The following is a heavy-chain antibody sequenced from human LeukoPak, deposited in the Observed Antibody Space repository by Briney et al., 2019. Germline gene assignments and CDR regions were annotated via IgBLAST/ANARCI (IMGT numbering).Heavy chain of an antibody. Sequence: ASVKVSCKASGYTFTSYDINWVRQATGQGLEWMGWMNPNSGNTGYAQMFQGRVTITRNTSISTAYMELSSLRSEDTAVYYCARAGEYYDFWSGPRGGWFDPWGQGTLVTVSS. CDR2: MNPNSGNT. D-gene: IGHD3-3*01. V-gene: IGHV1-8*03. CDR3: ARAGEYYDFWSGPRGGWFDP. J-gene: IGHJ5*02. CDR1: GYTFTSYD.